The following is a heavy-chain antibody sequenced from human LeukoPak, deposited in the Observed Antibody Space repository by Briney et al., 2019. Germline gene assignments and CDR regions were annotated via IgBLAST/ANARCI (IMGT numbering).Heavy chain of an antibody. Sequence: SVKVSCKASGGTFSSYAISWVRQAPGQRLEWMGRIIPIFGTANYAQKFQGRVTITTDESTSTAYMELSSLRSEDTAVYYCARDRDCSSTSCNLDYWGQGTLVTVSS. V-gene: IGHV1-69*05. CDR2: IIPIFGTA. CDR1: GGTFSSYA. D-gene: IGHD2-2*01. CDR3: ARDRDCSSTSCNLDY. J-gene: IGHJ4*02.